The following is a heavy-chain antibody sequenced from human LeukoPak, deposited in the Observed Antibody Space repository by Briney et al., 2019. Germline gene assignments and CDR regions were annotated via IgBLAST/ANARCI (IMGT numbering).Heavy chain of an antibody. V-gene: IGHV4-4*07. D-gene: IGHD1-1*01. Sequence: SETLSLTCTVSGGSISSYFWSWIRQPAGKGLEWIGRIYASGTTNYNPSLKSRVTMSVDTSKNQFSLNLSSVTAADTAVYYCARETGTTTFSWFDPWGQGTLVTVSS. J-gene: IGHJ5*02. CDR3: ARETGTTTFSWFDP. CDR1: GGSISSYF. CDR2: IYASGTT.